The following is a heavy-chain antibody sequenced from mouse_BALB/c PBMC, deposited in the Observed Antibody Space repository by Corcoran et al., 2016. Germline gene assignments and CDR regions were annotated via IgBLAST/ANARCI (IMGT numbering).Heavy chain of an antibody. CDR2: INPNNGGT. CDR1: GYTFTEYT. D-gene: IGHD2-4*01. Sequence: EVQLQQSGPELVTPGDSVKISCKTSGYTFTEYTMHWVKKSHVKSLEWIGGINPNNGGTSYNQKFKGKATLTVNKSSSTVYMYLRSLTSEDSAVYYCARDGGLRRNYAMDYWGQGTSVTVSS. J-gene: IGHJ4*01. CDR3: ARDGGLRRNYAMDY. V-gene: IGHV1-22*01.